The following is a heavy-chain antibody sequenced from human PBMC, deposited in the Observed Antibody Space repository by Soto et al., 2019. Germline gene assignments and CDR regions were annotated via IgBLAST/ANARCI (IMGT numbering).Heavy chain of an antibody. CDR2: IFYSGST. D-gene: IGHD1-1*01. Sequence: QVQLQESGPGLVKPSQTLSLTCTVSGGSISSGDYYWSWIRQHPGKGLEWIGYIFYSGSTYYNPSLKSRVTISVDTSKHQFSLKLSCVTAADTAVYYCARDTRSSSYGMDVWGQGTTVTVSS. V-gene: IGHV4-31*03. CDR1: GGSISSGDYY. CDR3: ARDTRSSSYGMDV. J-gene: IGHJ6*02.